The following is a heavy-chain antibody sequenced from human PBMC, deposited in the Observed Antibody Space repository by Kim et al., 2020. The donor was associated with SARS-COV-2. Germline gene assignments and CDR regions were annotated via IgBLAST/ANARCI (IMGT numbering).Heavy chain of an antibody. CDR3: ARGSGGAFDI. V-gene: IGHV1-8*01. J-gene: IGHJ3*02. D-gene: IGHD3-10*01. Sequence: ASVKVSCKASGYTFTNKDINWVRQAPGQGLEWMGWMSPYSGHTGYAQKVQGRVTMTRNTSIATAYMELSSLRSDDTAVYYCARGSGGAFDIWGQGTVVTV. CDR1: GYTFTNKD. CDR2: MSPYSGHT.